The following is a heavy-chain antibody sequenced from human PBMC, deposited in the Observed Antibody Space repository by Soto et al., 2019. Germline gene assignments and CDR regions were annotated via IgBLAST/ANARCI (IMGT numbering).Heavy chain of an antibody. Sequence: GGSLRLSCAASGFTFSNAWINWVRQAPGKGLEWVGRIKSKTDGGTTDFAAPVKGRFAISRDDSKNMVYLQMNSLKTEDTAVYYCTTDSYITTVIVRFDYWGHGTLVTVSS. CDR3: TTDSYITTVIVRFDY. CDR1: GFTFSNAW. J-gene: IGHJ4*01. D-gene: IGHD3-22*01. V-gene: IGHV3-15*07. CDR2: IKSKTDGGTT.